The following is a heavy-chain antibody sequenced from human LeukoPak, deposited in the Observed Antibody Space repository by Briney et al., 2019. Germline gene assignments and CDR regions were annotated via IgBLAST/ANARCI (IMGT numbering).Heavy chain of an antibody. CDR2: IYYSGST. CDR1: GGSISSYY. J-gene: IGHJ4*02. D-gene: IGHD4-17*01. CDR3: ARHAYGDFWDY. V-gene: IGHV4-59*08. Sequence: SETLSLTCTVSGGSISSYYWSWIRQPPGKGLEWIGYIYYSGSTNYNPSLKSRVTISVDTSKNQFSLKLSSVTAADTAVYYCARHAYGDFWDYWGQGTLVTVSS.